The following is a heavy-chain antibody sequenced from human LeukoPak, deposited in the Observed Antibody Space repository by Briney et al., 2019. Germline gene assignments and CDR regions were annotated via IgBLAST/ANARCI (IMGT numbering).Heavy chain of an antibody. Sequence: SETLSLTCAVSGGSISSGGYSWSWIRQPPGKGLEWIGYIYHSGSTNYNPSLKSRVTISVDTSKNQFSLKLSSVTAADTAVYYCASSRMYDYWGQGTLVTVSS. D-gene: IGHD1-14*01. CDR2: IYHSGST. V-gene: IGHV4-30-2*01. J-gene: IGHJ4*02. CDR1: GGSISSGGYS. CDR3: ASSRMYDY.